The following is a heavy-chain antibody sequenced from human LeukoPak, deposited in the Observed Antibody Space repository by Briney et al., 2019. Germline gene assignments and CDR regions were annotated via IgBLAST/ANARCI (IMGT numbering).Heavy chain of an antibody. D-gene: IGHD3-22*01. Sequence: PGGSLRLSCAASGFIFSNYGFHWVRQAPGKGLEWVALIWYDGSNKYYADSVKGRFTISRDNSKNTLYLQMNSLRAEDTAVYYCARELPPVVTYYFDYWGQGTLSPSPQ. V-gene: IGHV3-33*01. J-gene: IGHJ4*02. CDR2: IWYDGSNK. CDR3: ARELPPVVTYYFDY. CDR1: GFIFSNYG.